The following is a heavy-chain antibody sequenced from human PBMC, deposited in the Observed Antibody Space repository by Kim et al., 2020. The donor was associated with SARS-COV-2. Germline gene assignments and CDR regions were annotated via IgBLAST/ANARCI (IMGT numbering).Heavy chain of an antibody. CDR3: ARTVVVTAIVSWWFDP. Sequence: ASVKVSCKASGYTFTSYGISWVRQAPGQGLEWMGWISAYNGNTNYAQKLQGRVTMTTDTSTSTAYMELRSLRSDDTAVYYCARTVVVTAIVSWWFDPWGQGTLVTVSS. V-gene: IGHV1-18*01. J-gene: IGHJ5*02. CDR1: GYTFTSYG. D-gene: IGHD2-21*02. CDR2: ISAYNGNT.